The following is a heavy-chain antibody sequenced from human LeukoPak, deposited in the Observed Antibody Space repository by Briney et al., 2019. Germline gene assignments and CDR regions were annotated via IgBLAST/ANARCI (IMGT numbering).Heavy chain of an antibody. CDR2: ISRTSEST. CDR3: ARGATDTTRWFDP. CDR1: AFTFSRYS. D-gene: IGHD1-7*01. V-gene: IGHV3-21*01. Sequence: GGSLRLSCAASAFTFSRYSMNWVRQAPGKGLEWVSIISRTSESTFYADSVKGRFTISRDNAKNSLYLQMNGLRADDTATYYCARGATDTTRWFDPWGQGTLVTVSS. J-gene: IGHJ5*02.